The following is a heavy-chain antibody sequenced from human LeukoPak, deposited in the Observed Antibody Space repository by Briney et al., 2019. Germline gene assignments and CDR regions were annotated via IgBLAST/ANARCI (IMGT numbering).Heavy chain of an antibody. CDR2: ISSDGSQI. CDR3: ARGSFWSGTDGDY. D-gene: IGHD3-3*01. J-gene: IGHJ4*02. Sequence: GGSLRLSCAASGFMFNTYLLHWVRQAPGKGLEWVALISSDGSQIYYAESVKGRFTISRDNPKNTPSLQMNNLRPEDTAVYYCARGSFWSGTDGDYWGQGTLVTVSS. V-gene: IGHV3-30-3*01. CDR1: GFMFNTYL.